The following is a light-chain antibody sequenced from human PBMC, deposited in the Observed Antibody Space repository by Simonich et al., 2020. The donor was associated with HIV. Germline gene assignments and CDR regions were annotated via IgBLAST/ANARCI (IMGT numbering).Light chain of an antibody. CDR2: TAS. CDR3: QQSYVALLT. V-gene: IGKV1-39*01. J-gene: IGKJ4*01. CDR1: QSIRTY. Sequence: DIQMTQSPSSLSASVGDRVTITCRASQSIRTYLSWYQQKPGKAPNPLIYTASTLQSGVPSRFSGDGSGTDFTLTITSLQPEDFATYYCQQSYVALLTFGGGTKVEIK.